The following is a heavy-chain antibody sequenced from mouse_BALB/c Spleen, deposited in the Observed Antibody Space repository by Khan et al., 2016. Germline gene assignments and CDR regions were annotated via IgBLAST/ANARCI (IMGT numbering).Heavy chain of an antibody. V-gene: IGHV1-20*02. Sequence: VQLQQPGPEVVKPGASVKISCKASGYSFTGYFMNWVKQNHGKSLEWIGRINPYNGDTFYSQKFRGKATLTVDRSSNTAHMDLRSLASEDSAVYYCTRGGGCYGRDAMDYWGQGTSVTVSS. CDR2: INPYNGDT. J-gene: IGHJ4*01. D-gene: IGHD1-1*01. CDR3: TRGGGCYGRDAMDY. CDR1: GYSFTGYF.